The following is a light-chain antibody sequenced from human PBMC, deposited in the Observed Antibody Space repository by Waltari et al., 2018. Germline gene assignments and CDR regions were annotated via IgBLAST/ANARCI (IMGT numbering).Light chain of an antibody. Sequence: EIVLTQSPGTLSLSPGERATLSCRASQSVSSSYLAWYQQKPGQGPRLRIYGASSRATGIPDRFSGSGSGTDFTLTISRLEPEDFAVYYCQQYGSSPRYTFGQGTKLEIK. CDR3: QQYGSSPRYT. CDR1: QSVSSSY. CDR2: GAS. J-gene: IGKJ2*01. V-gene: IGKV3-20*01.